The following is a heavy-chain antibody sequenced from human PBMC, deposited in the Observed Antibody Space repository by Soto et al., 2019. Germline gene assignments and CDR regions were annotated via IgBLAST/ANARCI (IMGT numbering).Heavy chain of an antibody. CDR3: ARESMVYAPRSMDV. CDR1: GFTFSSYA. D-gene: IGHD2-8*01. J-gene: IGHJ6*02. Sequence: QVQLVESGGGVVQPGRSLRLSCAASGFTFSSYAMHWVRQAPGKGLEWVAVISYDGSNKYYADSVKGRFTISRDNSKNTLYLQMNSLRAEDTAVYYCARESMVYAPRSMDVWGQGTTVTVSS. CDR2: ISYDGSNK. V-gene: IGHV3-30-3*01.